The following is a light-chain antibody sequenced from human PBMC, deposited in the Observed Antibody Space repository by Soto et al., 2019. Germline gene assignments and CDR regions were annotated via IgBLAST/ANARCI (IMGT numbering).Light chain of an antibody. Sequence: QSALTQPASVSGSPGQSITISCTGSNSDIGGYNYVSWYQQHPGKAPKRIIYEVTHRPSGVSNRFSGSKSANTASLTISGLQAEDEADYYCSSYTSNNTLGVFGGGTQLTVL. CDR1: NSDIGGYNY. CDR3: SSYTSNNTLGV. CDR2: EVT. V-gene: IGLV2-14*01. J-gene: IGLJ3*02.